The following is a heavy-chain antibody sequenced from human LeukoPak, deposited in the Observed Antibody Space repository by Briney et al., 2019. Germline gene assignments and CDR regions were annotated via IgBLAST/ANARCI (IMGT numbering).Heavy chain of an antibody. CDR2: ISDSGDGT. J-gene: IGHJ4*02. D-gene: IGHD6-13*01. V-gene: IGHV3-23*01. CDR3: AKDKAPGSWHTPSDF. CDR1: GFTFRTYA. Sequence: QPGGSLRLSCAASGFTFRTYAMSWVLQAPGKGLEWVSGISDSGDGTYYAESVKGRFTISRDNSKNTVFLQMNSLGADDTAKYYCAKDKAPGSWHTPSDFWGQGTLVTVSS.